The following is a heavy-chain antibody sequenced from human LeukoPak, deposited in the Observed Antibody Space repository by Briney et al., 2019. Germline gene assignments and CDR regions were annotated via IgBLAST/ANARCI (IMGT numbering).Heavy chain of an antibody. CDR3: ARGQFQVTIFGVVLGYYFDY. J-gene: IGHJ4*02. CDR1: GGSFSGYY. CDR2: INHSGST. Sequence: SETLSLTCAVYGGSFSGYYWSWIRQPPGKGLEWIGEINHSGSTNYNPSLKSRVTISVDTSKNQFSLKLSSVTAADTAVYYCARGQFQVTIFGVVLGYYFDYWGQGTLVTVSS. D-gene: IGHD3-3*01. V-gene: IGHV4-34*01.